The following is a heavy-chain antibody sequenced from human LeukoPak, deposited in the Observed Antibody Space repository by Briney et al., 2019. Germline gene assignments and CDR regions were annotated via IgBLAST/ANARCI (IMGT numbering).Heavy chain of an antibody. D-gene: IGHD6-19*01. CDR2: INLNSGGT. J-gene: IGHJ4*02. V-gene: IGHV1-2*02. CDR1: GYSFTDNG. Sequence: ASVKVSFKSSGYSFTDNGMHWVRQAPGQGLEWMGWINLNSGGTNYAQEFQGRVTVTRDTSISTAYMELSSLRSDDTAVYYCARESAVRFDYWGQGTLVTVSS. CDR3: ARESAVRFDY.